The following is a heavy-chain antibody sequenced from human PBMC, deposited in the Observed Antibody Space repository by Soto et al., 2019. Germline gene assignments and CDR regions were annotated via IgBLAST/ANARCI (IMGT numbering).Heavy chain of an antibody. CDR3: ARDRLLGYCSSTSCYSPIFDY. D-gene: IGHD2-2*01. V-gene: IGHV1-3*01. Sequence: ASVKVSCKASGYTFTSYAMHWVRQAPGQRLEWMGWINAGNGNTKYSQKFQGRVTITRDTSASTAYMELSSLRSEDTAVYYCARDRLLGYCSSTSCYSPIFDYWGQGTLVTVSS. CDR2: INAGNGNT. J-gene: IGHJ4*02. CDR1: GYTFTSYA.